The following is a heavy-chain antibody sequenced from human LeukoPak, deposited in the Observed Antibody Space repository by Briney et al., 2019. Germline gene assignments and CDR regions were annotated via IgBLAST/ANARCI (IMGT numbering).Heavy chain of an antibody. CDR2: IYYSGST. CDR3: ARGGGLWPRD. CDR1: GGSISSSSYY. D-gene: IGHD5-18*01. J-gene: IGHJ4*02. Sequence: PSETLSLTCTVSGGSISSSSYYWGWIRQPPGKGLEWIGSIYYSGSTYYNPSLKSRVTISADTSKNQFSLKLSSVTAADTAVYHCARGGGLWPRDWGQGTLVTVSS. V-gene: IGHV4-39*07.